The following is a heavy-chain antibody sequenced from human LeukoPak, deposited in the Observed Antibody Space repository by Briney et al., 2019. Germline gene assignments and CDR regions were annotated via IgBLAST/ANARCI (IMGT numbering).Heavy chain of an antibody. J-gene: IGHJ4*02. CDR1: GVSISSTNYY. V-gene: IGHV4-39*01. CDR3: ARLSGDDYVLH. Sequence: SETLSLTCTVSGVSISSTNYYWGWIRQPPGKGLEWIGTIYYSGSTYYNPSLKSRVTISVDTSKNQFSLKLSSVTAADTAVYYCARLSGDDYVLHWGQGTLVTVSS. CDR2: IYYSGST. D-gene: IGHD3-16*01.